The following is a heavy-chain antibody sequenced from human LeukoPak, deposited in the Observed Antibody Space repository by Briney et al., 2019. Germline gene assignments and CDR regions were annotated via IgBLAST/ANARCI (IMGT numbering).Heavy chain of an antibody. CDR2: TYYRYKRHN. J-gene: IGHJ6*01. CDR3: AGIGIAADRYYYYGMDA. Sequence: SQTLSLTCPISGYIVSSNSAAWNWIRHSPSRGLEWLRRTYYRYKRHNDDAVSVKSRTTMNPDASKNQFSLQLNSVTREDTAVYYCAGIGIAADRYYYYGMDAWGEGTTVTLSS. D-gene: IGHD6-13*01. CDR1: GYIVSSNSAA. V-gene: IGHV6-1*01.